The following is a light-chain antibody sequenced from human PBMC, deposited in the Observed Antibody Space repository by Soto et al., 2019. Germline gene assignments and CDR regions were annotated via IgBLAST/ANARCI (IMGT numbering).Light chain of an antibody. J-gene: IGLJ2*01. CDR2: RDN. CDR1: SSNIGNNH. V-gene: IGLV1-47*01. CDR3: AAWDGSLSGVV. Sequence: QSVLTQPPSASGTPGQRVTISCSGSSSNIGNNHVYWYQQLPGTAPKLLIYRDNQRPSGVPDRFSGSRSGTSASLAISGLRFEDEADYHYAAWDGSLSGVVFGGGTKLTVL.